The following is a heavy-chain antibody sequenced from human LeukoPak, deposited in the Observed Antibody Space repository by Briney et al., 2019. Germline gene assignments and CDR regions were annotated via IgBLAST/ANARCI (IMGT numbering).Heavy chain of an antibody. CDR2: LYSDGNT. CDR1: GFTVITND. Sequence: GGSLRLSCAASGFTVITNDMTWVRQAPGKGLEWVAVLYSDGNTKYADSVQGRFTISRDNSKNTLYLEMTSLSPDDTAVYYCARGVEPLAANTLAYWGQGTLVTVSS. V-gene: IGHV3-53*01. CDR3: ARGVEPLAANTLAY. J-gene: IGHJ4*02. D-gene: IGHD1-14*01.